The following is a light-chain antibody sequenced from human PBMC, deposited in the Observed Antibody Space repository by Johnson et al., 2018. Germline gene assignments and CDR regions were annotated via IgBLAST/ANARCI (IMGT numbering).Light chain of an antibody. CDR3: GTWDSSMSDGNL. V-gene: IGLV1-51*02. CDR2: ENN. CDR1: SSNIGNNY. Sequence: QSVLTQPPSVSAAPGQKVTISCSGSSSNIGNNYVSWYQQLPGTAPKLLIYENNKRPSGIPDRFSGSKSGTSATLGITGLQTGDEADYYCGTWDSSMSDGNLCGTVTKATVL. J-gene: IGLJ1*01.